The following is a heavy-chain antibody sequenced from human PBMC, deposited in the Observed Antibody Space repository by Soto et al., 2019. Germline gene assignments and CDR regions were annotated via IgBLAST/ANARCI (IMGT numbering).Heavy chain of an antibody. J-gene: IGHJ3*02. CDR2: INPSGGST. V-gene: IGHV1-46*03. CDR1: GYTFTSYY. Sequence: GASVKVSCKASGYTFTSYYMHWVRQAPGQGLEWMGIINPSGGSTSYAQKFQGRVTMTRDTSTSTVYMELSSLRSEDTAVYYCATLYSSGWYAFDIWGQGTMVTVSS. CDR3: ATLYSSGWYAFDI. D-gene: IGHD6-19*01.